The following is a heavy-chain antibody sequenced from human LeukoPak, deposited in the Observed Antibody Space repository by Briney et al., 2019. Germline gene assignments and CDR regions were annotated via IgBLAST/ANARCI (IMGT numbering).Heavy chain of an antibody. J-gene: IGHJ4*02. CDR1: GGSISPYY. CDR2: INHSGST. CDR3: ARTAHYGSGSYSDY. D-gene: IGHD3-10*01. Sequence: SETLSLTCTVSGGSISPYYWSWIRQSPGKGLEWIGEINHSGSTNYNPSLKSRVTISVDTSKNQFSLKLSSVTAADTAVYYCARTAHYGSGSYSDYWGQGTLVTVSS. V-gene: IGHV4-34*01.